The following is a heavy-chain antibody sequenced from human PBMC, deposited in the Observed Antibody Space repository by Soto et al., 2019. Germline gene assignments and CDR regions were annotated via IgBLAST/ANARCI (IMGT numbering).Heavy chain of an antibody. D-gene: IGHD2-15*01. J-gene: IGHJ4*02. CDR3: ARGGGYDSFDF. CDR1: GGSINTFY. CDR2: IYYIGTT. Sequence: SETLSLTCTVSGGSINTFYWSWVRQPAGKGLEWIGHIYYIGTTNYNPSLKSRVTISVDTSKNQFSLSLSSMTAADKAVYYCARGGGYDSFDFWGQGIQVTVSS. V-gene: IGHV4-4*07.